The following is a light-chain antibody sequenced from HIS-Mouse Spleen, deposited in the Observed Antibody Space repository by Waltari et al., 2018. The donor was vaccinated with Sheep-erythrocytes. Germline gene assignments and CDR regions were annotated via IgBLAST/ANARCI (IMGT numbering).Light chain of an antibody. CDR3: QAWDSSLYV. J-gene: IGLJ1*01. V-gene: IGLV3-1*01. CDR2: QDN. Sequence: SYELTQPPSVSVSPGQTASITCSGDKLGDKYACWYQQKPGQSPVLVIYQDNKRPSGFPGRFSGSNSGNTATLTISGTQAMDESDYYCQAWDSSLYVFGTGTKVTVL. CDR1: KLGDKY.